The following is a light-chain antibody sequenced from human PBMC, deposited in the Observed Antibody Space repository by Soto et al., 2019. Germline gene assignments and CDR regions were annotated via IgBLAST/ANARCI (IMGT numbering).Light chain of an antibody. CDR3: QQRTNWPLT. V-gene: IGKV3-11*01. CDR2: DAS. CDR1: QSVRTD. Sequence: EIVLTQSPATLSLSPGERATLSCRASQSVRTDLVWYQQKPGQAPRLLIYDASNRATGIPARFSGSGSGTDFTLTITSLEPEDFAVYYCQQRTNWPLTFGGGTKVDI. J-gene: IGKJ4*01.